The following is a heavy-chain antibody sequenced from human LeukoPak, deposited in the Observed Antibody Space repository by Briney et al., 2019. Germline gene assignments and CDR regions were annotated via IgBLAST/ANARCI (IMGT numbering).Heavy chain of an antibody. V-gene: IGHV4-61*02. J-gene: IGHJ5*02. Sequence: NPSETLSLTCTVSGGSISSSSYYWSWIRQPAGKGLEWIGRIYTSGSTNYNPSLKSRVTISVDTSKNQFSLKLGSVTAADTAVYYCARQRVPFHNWFDPRGQGTLVTVSS. CDR3: ARQRVPFHNWFDP. D-gene: IGHD6-25*01. CDR2: IYTSGST. CDR1: GGSISSSSYY.